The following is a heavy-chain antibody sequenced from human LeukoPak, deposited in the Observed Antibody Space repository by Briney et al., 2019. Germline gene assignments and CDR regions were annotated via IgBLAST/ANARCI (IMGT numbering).Heavy chain of an antibody. V-gene: IGHV3-33*01. CDR2: IWYDGSNK. CDR1: GFTFSNHG. CDR3: TGHEGDMVSTLGWFDP. D-gene: IGHD5/OR15-5a*01. Sequence: GRSPRLPCAASGFTFSNHGMHWVRQAPGKGLEWVALIWYDGSNKEYAESVKGRFTISRDNSKNTLYLQMNSLRDEDTAVYYCTGHEGDMVSTLGWFDPWGQGTLVTVSS. J-gene: IGHJ5*02.